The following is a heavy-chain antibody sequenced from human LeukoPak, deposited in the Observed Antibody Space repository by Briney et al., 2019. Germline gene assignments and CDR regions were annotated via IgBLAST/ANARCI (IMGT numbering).Heavy chain of an antibody. V-gene: IGHV1-2*02. Sequence: ASVKVSCKASGFHFTGYFMHWVRQAPGQGFEWMGWINPNSGGTNYAQKFQGRVTMTRDTSINTVYMELKELSPDDTAIYYCARGNCAGGSCYSMDCWGQGTLVPVSS. CDR3: ARGNCAGGSCYSMDC. CDR2: INPNSGGT. D-gene: IGHD2-15*01. CDR1: GFHFTGYF. J-gene: IGHJ4*02.